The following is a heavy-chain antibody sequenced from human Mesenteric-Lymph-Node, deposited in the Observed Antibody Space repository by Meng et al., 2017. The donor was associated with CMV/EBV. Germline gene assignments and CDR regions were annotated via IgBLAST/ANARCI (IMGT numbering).Heavy chain of an antibody. J-gene: IGHJ2*01. Sequence: SGVSVSSDNSSWNWIRQPPGEGLECIGYISYIGRTTYNPSLKNRVTISLDTSKNQFSLNLRSVTTADTAVYYCARAGIPQTSGYFDLWGRGTLVTVSS. D-gene: IGHD2-2*02. V-gene: IGHV4-61*01. CDR3: ARAGIPQTSGYFDL. CDR1: GVSVSSDNSS. CDR2: ISYIGRT.